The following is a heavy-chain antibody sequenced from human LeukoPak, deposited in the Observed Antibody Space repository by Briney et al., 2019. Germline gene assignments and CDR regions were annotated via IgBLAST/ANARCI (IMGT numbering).Heavy chain of an antibody. J-gene: IGHJ5*02. D-gene: IGHD3-3*01. Sequence: GGSLRLSCAASGFTFSSYAMSWVRQAPGKGLEWVSAISGSGGSTYYADSVKGRLTISRDNSKNTLYLQMNSLRAEDTAVYYCAKAGYYDFWSGPQRWFDPWGQGTLVTVSS. CDR2: ISGSGGST. CDR1: GFTFSSYA. CDR3: AKAGYYDFWSGPQRWFDP. V-gene: IGHV3-23*01.